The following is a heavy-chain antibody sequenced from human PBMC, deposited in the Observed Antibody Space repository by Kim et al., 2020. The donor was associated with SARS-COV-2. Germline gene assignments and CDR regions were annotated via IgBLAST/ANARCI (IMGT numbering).Heavy chain of an antibody. V-gene: IGHV3-33*01. J-gene: IGHJ3*02. Sequence: YADPVKGRCTHSRDNSTNTLYLQMNSLRAEDTAVYYCARDGWGGSNAFDIWGQGTMVTVSS. CDR3: ARDGWGGSNAFDI. D-gene: IGHD3-16*01.